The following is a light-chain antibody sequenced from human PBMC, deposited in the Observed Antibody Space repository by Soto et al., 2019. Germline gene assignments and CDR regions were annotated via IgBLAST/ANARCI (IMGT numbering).Light chain of an antibody. CDR1: SSDVGGYNY. CDR2: EVS. CDR3: SSYRRTSTLV. V-gene: IGLV2-14*01. Sequence: ALTQPASVSGSPGQSITISCTGTSSDVGGYNYVSWYQQYPGKAPKLMIYEVSNRPSGVSNRFSGSKSGNTASLTISGLQAEDEADYYCSSYRRTSTLVFGGGTKLTVL. J-gene: IGLJ2*01.